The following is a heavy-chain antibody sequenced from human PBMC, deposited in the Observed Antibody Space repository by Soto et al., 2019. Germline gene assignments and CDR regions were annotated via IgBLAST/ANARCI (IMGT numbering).Heavy chain of an antibody. CDR1: GFTFSSYA. D-gene: IGHD1-26*01. J-gene: IGHJ4*02. CDR3: AGRGSGTYYDY. CDR2: ISGSGGST. Sequence: EVQVLESGGGLVQPGGSLRLSCAASGFTFSSYAMRWVRQAPVKGLEWVSAISGSGGSTYYADSVKGRFTISRDNSKHTLYLQMNILRAEDTAVYYCAGRGSGTYYDYCGQGTLVTVSS. V-gene: IGHV3-23*01.